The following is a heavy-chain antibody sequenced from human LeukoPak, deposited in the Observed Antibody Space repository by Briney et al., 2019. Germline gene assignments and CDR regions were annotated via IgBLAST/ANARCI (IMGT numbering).Heavy chain of an antibody. D-gene: IGHD5-12*01. J-gene: IGHJ4*02. Sequence: ASVKVSCKVSGYTLTELSTHWVRQAPGKGLEWMGGFDPEDGETIYAQKFQGRVTMTEDTSTDTAYMELSSLRSEDTAVYYCATDPGGYDPYFDYWGQGTLVTVSS. CDR1: GYTLTELS. CDR2: FDPEDGET. CDR3: ATDPGGYDPYFDY. V-gene: IGHV1-24*01.